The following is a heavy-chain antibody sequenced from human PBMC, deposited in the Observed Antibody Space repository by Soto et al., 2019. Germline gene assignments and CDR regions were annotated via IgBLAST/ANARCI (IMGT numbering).Heavy chain of an antibody. V-gene: IGHV4-59*02. CDR2: VYNSGST. CDR1: GFSVSSTY. D-gene: IGHD6-19*01. CDR3: GRIPYSSASFDY. J-gene: IGHJ4*02. Sequence: LSLTCSVSGFSVSSTYWGWVRQSPGKGLEWIGYVYNSGSTIYSPSLKSRITISMDPSKNQFSLRLRSVTAADTAVYYCGRIPYSSASFDYWGQGNLVTVSS.